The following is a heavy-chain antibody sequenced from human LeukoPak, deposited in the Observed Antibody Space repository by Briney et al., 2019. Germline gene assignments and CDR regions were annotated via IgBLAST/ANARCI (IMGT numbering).Heavy chain of an antibody. J-gene: IGHJ3*02. V-gene: IGHV4-59*08. Sequence: SETLSLTCTVSGGSISNSYWSWIRQPPGKGLEWIGHIYYSGSTNYNPSLKSRVTISVDTSKKQFSLKLSSVAAADTAVCYCARGNAFDIWGQGTMVTVSS. D-gene: IGHD6-13*01. CDR2: IYYSGST. CDR3: ARGNAFDI. CDR1: GGSISNSY.